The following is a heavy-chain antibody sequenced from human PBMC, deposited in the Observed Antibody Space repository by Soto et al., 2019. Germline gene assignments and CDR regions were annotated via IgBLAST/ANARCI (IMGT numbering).Heavy chain of an antibody. CDR3: ARVVGAPNGFDP. V-gene: IGHV3-7*04. J-gene: IGHJ5*02. CDR1: GLTFSSNW. D-gene: IGHD1-26*01. Sequence: EVQLVESGGGLVQPGGSLRLSCAASGLTFSSNWMSWVRQAPGRGLECVANIKQDGNEKYYVDSVKGRFTISRDNAKNSLYLQMNSLRAGDTAVYYCARVVGAPNGFDPWGQGTLVTVSS. CDR2: IKQDGNEK.